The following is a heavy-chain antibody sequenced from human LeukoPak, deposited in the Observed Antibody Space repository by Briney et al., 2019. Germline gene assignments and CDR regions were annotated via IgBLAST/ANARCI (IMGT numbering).Heavy chain of an antibody. CDR3: ARDSSGYYHWFDP. Sequence: KPSETLSLTCTVSGGSISSSSYYWGWIRQPPGKGLEWIGSIYYSGSTYYNPSLKSRVTISVDTSKNQFSLKLSSVTAADTAVYYCARDSSGYYHWFDPWGQGTLVTVSS. V-gene: IGHV4-39*07. D-gene: IGHD3-22*01. CDR1: GGSISSSSYY. CDR2: IYYSGST. J-gene: IGHJ5*02.